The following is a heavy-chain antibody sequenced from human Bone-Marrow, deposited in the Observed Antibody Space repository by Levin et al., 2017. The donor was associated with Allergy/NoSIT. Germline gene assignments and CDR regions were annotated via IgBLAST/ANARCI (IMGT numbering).Heavy chain of an antibody. Sequence: GGSLRLSCAASGFTFDDYAMHWVRQAPGKGLEWVSGISWNSGSIGYADSVKGRFTISRDNAKNSLYLQMNSLRAEDTALYYCAKDLGAVAGRVVYYYGMDVWGQGTTVTVSS. CDR2: ISWNSGSI. J-gene: IGHJ6*02. CDR3: AKDLGAVAGRVVYYYGMDV. CDR1: GFTFDDYA. V-gene: IGHV3-9*01. D-gene: IGHD6-19*01.